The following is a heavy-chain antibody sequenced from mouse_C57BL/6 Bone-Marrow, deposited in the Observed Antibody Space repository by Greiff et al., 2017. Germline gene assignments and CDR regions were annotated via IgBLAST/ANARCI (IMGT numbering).Heavy chain of an antibody. J-gene: IGHJ2*01. CDR2: IDPENGDT. V-gene: IGHV14-4*01. CDR3: TTVNFDY. CDR1: GFNIKDDY. Sequence: VQLQQSGAELVRPGASDKLSCTASGFNIKDDYMHWVKQRPEQGLEWIGWIDPENGDTASASKFQGKATITADTSSNTAYLRLSSLTSEDTSVYYCTTVNFDYWGQGTTLTAS.